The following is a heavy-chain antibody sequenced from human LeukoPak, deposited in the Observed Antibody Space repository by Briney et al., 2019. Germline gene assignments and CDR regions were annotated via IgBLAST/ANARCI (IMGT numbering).Heavy chain of an antibody. D-gene: IGHD3-22*01. Sequence: SGTLSPTCTVSGDSISSLDLWSWVRQPPGKGLEWIGEMYLSGTTHSNPSVKSRVTISIDKSKNQFFLNLSSVTAADTAVYYCAGLVGRYSSGLYYYYFDYWGQGTLVTVSS. CDR3: AGLVGRYSSGLYYYYFDY. J-gene: IGHJ4*02. CDR1: GDSISSLDL. CDR2: MYLSGTT. V-gene: IGHV4-4*02.